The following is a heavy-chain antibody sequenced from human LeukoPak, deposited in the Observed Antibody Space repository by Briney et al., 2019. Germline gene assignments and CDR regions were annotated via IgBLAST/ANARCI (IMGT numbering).Heavy chain of an antibody. D-gene: IGHD5-24*01. Sequence: PSETLSLSCTVSGASFDISYCWTWVRQPPGKRPEWIGTIYSSEFTYYNPSLISRVTISADTSKNLFSLRLTSVTAADTAVYYCARGSDDYKLGNYWGQGTLVTVSS. J-gene: IGHJ4*02. CDR2: IYSSEFT. V-gene: IGHV4-39*01. CDR1: GASFDISYC. CDR3: ARGSDDYKLGNY.